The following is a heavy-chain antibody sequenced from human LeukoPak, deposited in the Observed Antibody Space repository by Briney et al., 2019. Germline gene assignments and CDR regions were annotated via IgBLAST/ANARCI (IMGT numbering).Heavy chain of an antibody. J-gene: IGHJ5*02. Sequence: LSLTCTVSGASVSSGSYYWSWIRQAPGKGLEWVSYISSSGSTIYYADSVKGRFTISRDNAKNSLYLQMNSLRAEDTAVYYCARDDDSSGYYYPWGQGTLVTVSS. V-gene: IGHV3-11*01. CDR1: GASVSSGSYY. CDR3: ARDDDSSGYYYP. CDR2: ISSSGSTI. D-gene: IGHD3-22*01.